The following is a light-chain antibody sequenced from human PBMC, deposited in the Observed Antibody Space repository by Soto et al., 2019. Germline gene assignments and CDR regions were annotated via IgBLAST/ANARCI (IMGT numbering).Light chain of an antibody. J-gene: IGKJ1*01. V-gene: IGKV3-20*01. CDR2: AAS. Sequence: EIVLTQFPGTLSLSPGERATLSCRASQSVGRNYVAWYQQKPGQAPRVIIYAASNRASGIPDRFSGRGSGSDFTLTISRLEPEDFAVYYCQQYGTSPWALGQGTKVEIK. CDR1: QSVGRNY. CDR3: QQYGTSPWA.